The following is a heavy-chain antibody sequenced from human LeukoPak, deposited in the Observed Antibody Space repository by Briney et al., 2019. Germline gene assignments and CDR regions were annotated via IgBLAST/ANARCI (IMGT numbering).Heavy chain of an antibody. CDR3: ARQKDIVVVPAASADFDY. D-gene: IGHD2-2*01. CDR2: ISYDGSNK. Sequence: GGSLRLSCAASGFTFSSYAMHWVRQAPGKGLEWVAVISYDGSNKYYADSVKGRFTISRDNSKNTLYLQMNSLRAEDTAVYYCARQKDIVVVPAASADFDYWGQGTLVTVSS. J-gene: IGHJ4*02. V-gene: IGHV3-30-3*01. CDR1: GFTFSSYA.